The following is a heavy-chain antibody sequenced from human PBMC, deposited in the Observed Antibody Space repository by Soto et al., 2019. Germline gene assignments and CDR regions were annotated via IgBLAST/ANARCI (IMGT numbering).Heavy chain of an antibody. Sequence: SVKVSCKASGGTFSSYTISWVRQAPGQGLEWMGRIIPILGIANYAQKFQGRVTITADKSTSTAYMELSSLRSEDTAVYYCARGGDIVLVTAPLDHWGQGTLVTVSS. D-gene: IGHD2-21*02. CDR3: ARGGDIVLVTAPLDH. CDR2: IIPILGIA. J-gene: IGHJ5*02. V-gene: IGHV1-69*02. CDR1: GGTFSSYT.